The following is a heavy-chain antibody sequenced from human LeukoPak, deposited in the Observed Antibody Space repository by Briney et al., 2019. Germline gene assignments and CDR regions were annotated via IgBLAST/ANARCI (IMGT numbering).Heavy chain of an antibody. Sequence: PSETLSLTCTVSGYSISSGYYWGWIRQPPGKGLEWIGSIYHSGSTYYNPSLKSRVTISVDTSKNQFSLKLSSVTAADTAVYYCAREMVVVAATAWFDPWGQGTLVTVSS. J-gene: IGHJ5*02. CDR3: AREMVVVAATAWFDP. D-gene: IGHD2-15*01. CDR2: IYHSGST. CDR1: GYSISSGYY. V-gene: IGHV4-38-2*02.